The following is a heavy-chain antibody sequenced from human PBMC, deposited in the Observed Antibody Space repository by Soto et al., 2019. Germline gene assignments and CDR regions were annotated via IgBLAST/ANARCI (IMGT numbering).Heavy chain of an antibody. CDR3: ARARTFTIFGVVKWFDP. V-gene: IGHV4-34*01. Sequence: SETLSLTCAVYGGSFSGYYWSWIRQPPGKGLEWIGEINHSGSTNYNPSLKSRVAISVDTSKNQFSLKLSSVTAADTAVYYCARARTFTIFGVVKWFDPWGQGTMVTVSS. CDR1: GGSFSGYY. D-gene: IGHD3-3*01. J-gene: IGHJ5*02. CDR2: INHSGST.